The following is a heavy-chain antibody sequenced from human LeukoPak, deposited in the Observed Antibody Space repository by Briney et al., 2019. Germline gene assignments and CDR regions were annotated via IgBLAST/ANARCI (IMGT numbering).Heavy chain of an antibody. D-gene: IGHD5-18*01. V-gene: IGHV5-10-1*01. CDR3: ARFPRTAMVTAYFDY. Sequence: GESLKISCQGSGYSFTSYWITWVRQMPGKGLEWMGRIDPSDSYTNYSPSFQGHVTISADKSISTAYLQWSSLKASDTAMYYCARFPRTAMVTAYFDYWGQGTLVTVSS. CDR1: GYSFTSYW. CDR2: IDPSDSYT. J-gene: IGHJ4*02.